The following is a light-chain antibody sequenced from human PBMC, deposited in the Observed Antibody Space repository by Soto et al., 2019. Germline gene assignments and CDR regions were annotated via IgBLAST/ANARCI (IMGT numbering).Light chain of an antibody. CDR2: AAS. J-gene: IGKJ3*01. CDR1: QSISRY. V-gene: IGKV1-39*01. Sequence: DIPMTPSLSSLSAFAGGRVPITCRASQSISRYLTWYQQKQGKAPKILIYAASSLQSGVLSRFSGSGSGTDFTLTISSLQPEDVATYYCQQSYSIPPSFGPGTKVDIK. CDR3: QQSYSIPPS.